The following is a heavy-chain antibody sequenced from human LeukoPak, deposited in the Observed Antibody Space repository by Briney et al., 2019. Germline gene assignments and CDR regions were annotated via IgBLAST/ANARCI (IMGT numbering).Heavy chain of an antibody. CDR2: IYSGGST. V-gene: IGHV3-53*01. CDR3: AKRGAEVGATIAPGDY. J-gene: IGHJ4*02. Sequence: GGSLRLSCAASGLTVSSNSMSWVRQAPGKGLEWVSFIYSGGSTYYADSVKGRFTMSRDNSKITLYLQMNSLRAEDTAVYYCAKRGAEVGATIAPGDYWGQGTLVTVSS. D-gene: IGHD1-26*01. CDR1: GLTVSSNS.